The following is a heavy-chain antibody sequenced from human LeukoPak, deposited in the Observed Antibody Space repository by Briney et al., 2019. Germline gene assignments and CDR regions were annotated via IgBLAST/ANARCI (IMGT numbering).Heavy chain of an antibody. CDR2: IIPIFGTA. CDR3: ARAGVLLWFGEFKAVDYFDY. Sequence: ASVKVSCKASGGTFSSYAISWVRQAPGQGLEWMGGIIPIFGTANYAQKFQGRVTITADKSTSTAYMELSSLRSEDTAVYYCARAGVLLWFGEFKAVDYFDYWGQGTLVTVSP. J-gene: IGHJ4*02. CDR1: GGTFSSYA. V-gene: IGHV1-69*06. D-gene: IGHD3-10*01.